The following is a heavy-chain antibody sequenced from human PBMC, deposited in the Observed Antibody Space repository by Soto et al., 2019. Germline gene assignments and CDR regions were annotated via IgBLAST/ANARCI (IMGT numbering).Heavy chain of an antibody. CDR3: ARERGVSSSPTKWDYYYYGVDV. D-gene: IGHD6-6*01. CDR2: IYYSGST. Sequence: SETLSLTCTVSGRSISSGDYYWSWIRQPPGKGLEWFGYIYYSGSTYYNPSLQRRITMSVDTSKNQFSLTLSSVTAADTAVYYCARERGVSSSPTKWDYYYYGVDVWGPGTTVTVSS. V-gene: IGHV4-30-4*01. CDR1: GRSISSGDYY. J-gene: IGHJ6*02.